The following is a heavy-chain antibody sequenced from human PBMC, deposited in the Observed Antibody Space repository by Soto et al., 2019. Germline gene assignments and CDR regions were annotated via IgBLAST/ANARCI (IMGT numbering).Heavy chain of an antibody. D-gene: IGHD3-22*01. CDR1: GGTFGSGS. CDR2: IIPIFGTT. Sequence: SVKVSCKPSGGTFGSGSITWVRQAPGQGLECVGRIIPIFGTTNYAQNLQGRVTISADKSTLTSYMELHSLTSDDTALYYCARDRTDSGYYTNWLDPWGQGTQVTVSS. J-gene: IGHJ5*02. CDR3: ARDRTDSGYYTNWLDP. V-gene: IGHV1-69*06.